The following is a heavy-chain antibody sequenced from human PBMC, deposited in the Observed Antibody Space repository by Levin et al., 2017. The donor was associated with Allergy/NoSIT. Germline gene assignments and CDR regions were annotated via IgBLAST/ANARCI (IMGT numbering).Heavy chain of an antibody. V-gene: IGHV3-11*01. D-gene: IGHD1-1*01. J-gene: IGHJ5*02. CDR3: ARDGVNFASWFDP. CDR2: ISNSGTTM. Sequence: SCEGSGFNFGDYFMSWLRQAPGKGPEWVSYISNSGTTMYYADSVKGRFTISRDNAKNSLFLQMDSLRVEDTAVYYCARDGVNFASWFDPWGQGTLVTVSS. CDR1: GFNFGDYF.